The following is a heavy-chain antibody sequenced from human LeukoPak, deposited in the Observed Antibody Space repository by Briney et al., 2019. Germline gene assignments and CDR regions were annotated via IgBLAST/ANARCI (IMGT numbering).Heavy chain of an antibody. V-gene: IGHV4-4*02. J-gene: IGHJ4*02. CDR1: GFTVSKSAM. CDR2: IYYSGSA. Sequence: PGGSLRLSCAASGFTVSKSAMSWVRQAPGKGLEWIGSIYYSGSAYYNPSLKSRVTISVDTSKNQFSLKLSSVTAADTAVYYCARETYSSSWYWGQGTLVTVSS. D-gene: IGHD6-13*01. CDR3: ARETYSSSWY.